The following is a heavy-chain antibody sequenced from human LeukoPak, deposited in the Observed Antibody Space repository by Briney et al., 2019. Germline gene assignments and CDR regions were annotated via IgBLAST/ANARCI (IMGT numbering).Heavy chain of an antibody. J-gene: IGHJ3*02. D-gene: IGHD6-13*01. CDR3: ARYSSDSLNI. V-gene: IGHV3-72*01. CDR2: SRRKAMSYTT. Sequence: GGSLRLSCAASGFTFGDHYIDWVRQAPGKGLEWVGRSRRKAMSYTTEYAASVKGRFTISRDDSKNSVYLQINSLRTDDTAVYYCARYSSDSLNIWGQGTMVTVSS. CDR1: GFTFGDHY.